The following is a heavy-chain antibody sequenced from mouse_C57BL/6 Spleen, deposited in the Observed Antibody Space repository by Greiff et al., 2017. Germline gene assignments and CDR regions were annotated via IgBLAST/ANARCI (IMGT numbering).Heavy chain of an antibody. V-gene: IGHV5-9*01. CDR2: ISGGGGNT. CDR1: GFTFSSYT. D-gene: IGHD2-1*01. Sequence: DVMLVESGGGLVKPGGSLKLSCAASGFTFSSYTMSWVRQTPEKRLEWVATISGGGGNTYYPDSVKGRFTISRDNAKNTLYLQMSSLRSEDTALYYCARHGNYWYFDVWGTGTTVTVSS. CDR3: ARHGNYWYFDV. J-gene: IGHJ1*03.